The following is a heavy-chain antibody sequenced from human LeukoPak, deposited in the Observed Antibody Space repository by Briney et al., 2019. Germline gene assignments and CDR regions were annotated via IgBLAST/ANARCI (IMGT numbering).Heavy chain of an antibody. J-gene: IGHJ4*02. D-gene: IGHD6-19*01. CDR3: ARESAVAGITALDY. V-gene: IGHV4-4*07. CDR2: MYNSDSP. Sequence: SETLSLTCTVSGASISSYYWTWIRQPAGKGLEWIGRMYNSDSPNYNPSLKSRVTMSVDTSKNQVSLRLTSVTAADTAVYYCARESAVAGITALDYWGQETLAAVSS. CDR1: GASISSYY.